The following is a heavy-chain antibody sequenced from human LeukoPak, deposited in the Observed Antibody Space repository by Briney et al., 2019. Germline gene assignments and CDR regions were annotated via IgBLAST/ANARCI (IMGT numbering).Heavy chain of an antibody. CDR2: IYPGDSDT. D-gene: IGHD3-16*02. J-gene: IGHJ3*02. CDR1: GYKFTTYW. Sequence: GESLKISCQGSGYKFTTYWIGWVRQMPGKGLEWMGIIYPGDSDTRYSPSFQGQVTISADKSISTAYLQWSSLKASDTAMYYCATSRSGMITFGGVIAAFDIWGQGTMVTVSS. CDR3: ATSRSGMITFGGVIAAFDI. V-gene: IGHV5-51*01.